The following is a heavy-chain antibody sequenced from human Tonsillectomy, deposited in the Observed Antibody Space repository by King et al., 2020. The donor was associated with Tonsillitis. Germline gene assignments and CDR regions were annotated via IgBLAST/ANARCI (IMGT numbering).Heavy chain of an antibody. CDR3: AKDWDLFDY. J-gene: IGHJ4*02. Sequence: LVESGGGVVQPGRSLRLSCAASGFTFSSYGMHWVRQAPGKGLEWVAVISYDGSNKYYADSVKGRFTISRDNSKNTLYLQMNSLRAEDTAVYYCAKDWDLFDYWGQGTLVTVSS. CDR1: GFTFSSYG. V-gene: IGHV3-30*18. CDR2: ISYDGSNK. D-gene: IGHD1-26*01.